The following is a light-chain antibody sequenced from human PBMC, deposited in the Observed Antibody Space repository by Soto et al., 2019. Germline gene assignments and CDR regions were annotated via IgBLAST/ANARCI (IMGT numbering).Light chain of an antibody. J-gene: IGKJ1*01. CDR3: QQYYSTPRT. CDR1: QSILYSYNNNNF. CDR2: WAS. Sequence: DIVMTQSPDSLGVSLGERATINCKSSQSILYSYNNNNFLAWYQQRPGQPPKLLIYWASTRASGVPDRFSGSGSGTDFTLTISSLQAEDVAVYYCQQYYSTPRTFGQGTKVEIK. V-gene: IGKV4-1*01.